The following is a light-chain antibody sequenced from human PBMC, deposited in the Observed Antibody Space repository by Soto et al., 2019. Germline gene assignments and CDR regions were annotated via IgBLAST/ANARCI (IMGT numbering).Light chain of an antibody. V-gene: IGLV2-14*01. CDR3: SSYTSSSTLV. Sequence: QSVLTQPASVSGSPGQSITISCTGTSSDVGGYNYVSWYQQHPGKAPKLMIYEVSNRPSGVSNRFSGSKSGNTASLTISGRQAEDEADYYCSSYTSSSTLVFXTGTKVTVL. CDR2: EVS. J-gene: IGLJ1*01. CDR1: SSDVGGYNY.